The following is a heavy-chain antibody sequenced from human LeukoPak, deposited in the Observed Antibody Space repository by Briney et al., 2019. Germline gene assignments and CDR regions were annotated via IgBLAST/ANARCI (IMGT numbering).Heavy chain of an antibody. CDR2: INHSGST. J-gene: IGHJ3*02. CDR1: RGSISSSSHY. V-gene: IGHV4-39*07. Sequence: SETLSLTCTVSRGSISSSSHYWGWIRQPPGKGLEWIGEINHSGSTNYNPSLKSRVTISVDTSKNQFSLKPSSVTAADTAVYYCARIYGRGAFDIWGQGTMVTVSS. D-gene: IGHD5-12*01. CDR3: ARIYGRGAFDI.